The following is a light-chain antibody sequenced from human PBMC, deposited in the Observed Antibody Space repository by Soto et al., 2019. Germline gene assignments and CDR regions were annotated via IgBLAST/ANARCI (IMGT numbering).Light chain of an antibody. J-gene: IGKJ1*01. Sequence: IQMTQSPSSLSASVGDRVTITCRASQSINTYLNWYHQRPGKAPKVLIYAASSLQSGVPSRFSGSGYGTDFTLTISSLQPDDFATYYCQQSYSSPRTFGQGTKVDIK. CDR3: QQSYSSPRT. CDR1: QSINTY. V-gene: IGKV1-39*01. CDR2: AAS.